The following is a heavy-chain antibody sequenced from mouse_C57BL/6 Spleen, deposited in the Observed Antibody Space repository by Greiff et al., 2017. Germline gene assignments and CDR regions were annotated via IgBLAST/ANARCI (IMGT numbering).Heavy chain of an antibody. J-gene: IGHJ3*01. CDR1: GYTFTSYW. Sequence: QVQLQQPGAELVKPGASVKMSCKDSGYTFTSYWITWVKQRPGQGLEWIGDIYPGSGSTNYNEKFKSKATLTVDTSSSTAYMQLSSLTSEDSAVYYCARPAQATSWFAYWGQGTLVTVSA. D-gene: IGHD3-2*02. CDR2: IYPGSGST. V-gene: IGHV1-55*01. CDR3: ARPAQATSWFAY.